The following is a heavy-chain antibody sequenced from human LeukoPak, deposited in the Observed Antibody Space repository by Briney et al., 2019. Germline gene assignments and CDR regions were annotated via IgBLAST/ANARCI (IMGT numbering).Heavy chain of an antibody. V-gene: IGHV3-43*01. Sequence: GGSLRLSCAASGFTFEEYTIHWVRQPPGKGLEWVSLINWDGSRRIYADSVKDRFTISRDNSKTSLYLQMHSQRTEDTASYYFTREVKALDILATTYYYYAMDVWGQGTTVTVSS. D-gene: IGHD5-12*01. CDR3: TREVKALDILATTYYYYAMDV. CDR2: INWDGSRR. J-gene: IGHJ6*02. CDR1: GFTFEEYT.